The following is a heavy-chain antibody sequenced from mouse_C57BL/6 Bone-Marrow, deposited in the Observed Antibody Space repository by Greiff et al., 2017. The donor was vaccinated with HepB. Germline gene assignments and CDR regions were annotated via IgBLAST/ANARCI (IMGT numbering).Heavy chain of an antibody. D-gene: IGHD2-3*01. CDR3: AMGDGYYAGFAY. CDR1: GYTFTSYW. CDR2: IHPSDSDT. Sequence: QVQLQQPGAELVKPGASVKVSCKASGYTFTSYWMHWVKQRPGQGLEWIGRIHPSDSDTNYNQKFKGKATLTVDKSSSTAYLQLSSLTAEDSAVFDGAMGDGYYAGFAYGGQGTLITVTA. V-gene: IGHV1-74*01. J-gene: IGHJ3*01.